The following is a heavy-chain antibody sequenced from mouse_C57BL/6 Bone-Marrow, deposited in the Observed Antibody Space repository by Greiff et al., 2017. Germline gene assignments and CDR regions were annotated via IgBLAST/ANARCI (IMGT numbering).Heavy chain of an antibody. V-gene: IGHV1-59*01. J-gene: IGHJ2*01. CDR1: GYTFTSYW. CDR2: IDPSDSYT. D-gene: IGHD2-2*01. CDR3: SYGLGY. Sequence: QVQLQQPGAELVRPGTSVKLSCKASGYTFTSYWMHWVKQRPGQGLEWIGVIDPSDSYTNYNQKFNGKATLTVDTSSSTAYMQLSSLTSEDSAVLYVSYGLGYWCQGTTLTVSS.